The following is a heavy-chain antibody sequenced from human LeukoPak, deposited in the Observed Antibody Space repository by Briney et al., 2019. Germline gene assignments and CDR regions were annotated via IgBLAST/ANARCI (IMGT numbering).Heavy chain of an antibody. Sequence: GGSLRLSCAASGFTFSSYALHWVRQAPGKGLEWVAVISYAGSNKYYADSVRGRFTISRDNSKNTLYLQMNSLRVEDTAVYHCARVDCSGGSCYLRPFDYWGQGTLVTVSS. J-gene: IGHJ4*02. CDR2: ISYAGSNK. CDR1: GFTFSSYA. CDR3: ARVDCSGGSCYLRPFDY. V-gene: IGHV3-30-3*01. D-gene: IGHD2-15*01.